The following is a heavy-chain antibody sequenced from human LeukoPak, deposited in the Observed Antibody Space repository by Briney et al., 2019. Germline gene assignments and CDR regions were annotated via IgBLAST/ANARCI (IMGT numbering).Heavy chain of an antibody. V-gene: IGHV1-18*01. CDR1: GYTFTSYG. J-gene: IGHJ5*02. CDR2: ISAYNGNT. D-gene: IGHD3-22*01. Sequence: GASVKVSCKASGYTFTSYGACWVRRAPGQGLEWRGWISAYNGNTNYAQKRQGRVTMTTDTSTSTAYMELRSLRSDDTAVYYCARMGPYDYDSSGYSNGFDPWGQGTLVTVSS. CDR3: ARMGPYDYDSSGYSNGFDP.